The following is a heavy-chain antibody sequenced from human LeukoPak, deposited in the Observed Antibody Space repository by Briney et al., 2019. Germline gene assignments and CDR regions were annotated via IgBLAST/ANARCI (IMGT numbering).Heavy chain of an antibody. CDR1: GYLLSELS. Sequence: ASVKVSCKVSGYLLSELSIHWVRQTAGKGLEWMAGFAREVDDTIYSENFQGRVTMTEDTSTDTAYMELSSLTFDDTAVYYCTTGMANDYAGNDYWGQGILVIVSS. D-gene: IGHD4-23*01. J-gene: IGHJ4*02. CDR2: FAREVDDT. V-gene: IGHV1-24*01. CDR3: TTGMANDYAGNDY.